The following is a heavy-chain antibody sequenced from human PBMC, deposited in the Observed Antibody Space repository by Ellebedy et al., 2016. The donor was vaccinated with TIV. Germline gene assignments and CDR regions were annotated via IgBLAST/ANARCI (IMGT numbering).Heavy chain of an antibody. J-gene: IGHJ4*02. V-gene: IGHV4-38-2*01. D-gene: IGHD2-2*02. Sequence: MPSETLSLTCSVSGSSISSGYYWGWIRQPPGRGLEWIGSMYHSGSTYYSPSLKSRVTISVDTSKNQFSLKLNSVTAADTAVYYCAKWTVGYCSSASCYTGDYWGQGTLVTVSS. CDR3: AKWTVGYCSSASCYTGDY. CDR1: GSSISSGYY. CDR2: MYHSGST.